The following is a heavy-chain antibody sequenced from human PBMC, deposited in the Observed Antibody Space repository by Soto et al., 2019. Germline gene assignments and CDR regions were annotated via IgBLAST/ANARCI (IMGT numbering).Heavy chain of an antibody. V-gene: IGHV1-18*01. CDR3: ARGDSRANWFDP. D-gene: IGHD6-13*01. CDR1: HYTFISYG. CDR2: INPSGGST. J-gene: IGHJ5*02. Sequence: ASVKVSCKSSHYTFISYGVSWVRQAPGQGLEWMGIINPSGGSTSYAQKFQGRVTMTTDTSTSTAYMELRSLRSDDTAVYYCARGDSRANWFDPWGQGTLVTVSS.